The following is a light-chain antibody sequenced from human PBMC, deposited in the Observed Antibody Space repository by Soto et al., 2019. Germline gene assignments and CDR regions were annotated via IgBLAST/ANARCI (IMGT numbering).Light chain of an antibody. CDR1: SSDVGGYNY. Sequence: QSVLPQPASVSGSPVQSITISCTGTSSDVGGYNYVSWYQQHPGKAPKLMIYDVSNRPSGVSNRFSGSKSGNTASLTISGLQAEDEADYYCSSYTSSSTLDVFGTGTKVTVL. J-gene: IGLJ1*01. CDR3: SSYTSSSTLDV. V-gene: IGLV2-14*01. CDR2: DVS.